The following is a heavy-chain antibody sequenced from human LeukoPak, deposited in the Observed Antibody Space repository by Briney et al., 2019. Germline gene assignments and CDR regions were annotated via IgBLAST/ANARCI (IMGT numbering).Heavy chain of an antibody. Sequence: GGSLRLSCAASGFTFDEYGMSWVRQTPGKGLEWVSGIDWNGGSTGYADSVKGRFTISRNNAKNSLYLQMNSLRADDTALYYCARRAMIVVATPAVDYWGQRTLVTVSS. V-gene: IGHV3-20*04. J-gene: IGHJ4*02. D-gene: IGHD3-22*01. CDR2: IDWNGGST. CDR3: ARRAMIVVATPAVDY. CDR1: GFTFDEYG.